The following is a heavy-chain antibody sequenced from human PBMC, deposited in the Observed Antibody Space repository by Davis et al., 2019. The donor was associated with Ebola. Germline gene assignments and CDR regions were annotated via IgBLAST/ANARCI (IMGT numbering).Heavy chain of an antibody. J-gene: IGHJ4*02. Sequence: LSLTCVVSGYSISSGYYWGWIRQPPGKGLEWVSAISGSGGSTYYADSVKGRFTIFRDNAKKSLYLQTNSLRAEDTGVYYCASSTGGYGDYVYYFDYWGQGTLVTVSS. D-gene: IGHD4-17*01. V-gene: IGHV3-11*04. CDR3: ASSTGGYGDYVYYFDY. CDR2: ISGSGGST. CDR1: GYSISSGYY.